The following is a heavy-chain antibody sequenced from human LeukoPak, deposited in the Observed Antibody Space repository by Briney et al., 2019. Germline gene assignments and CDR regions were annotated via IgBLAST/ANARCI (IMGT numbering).Heavy chain of an antibody. J-gene: IGHJ6*03. CDR2: INPNSGGT. CDR3: ASSTPYLSFYYYYMDV. D-gene: IGHD2-21*01. Sequence: GASVKVSCKASGYTFTGYYMHWVRQAPGQGLEWMGWINPNSGGTNYAQKFQGRVTMTRDTSISTAYMELSRLRSDDTAVYYCASSTPYLSFYYYYMDVWGKGTTVTVSS. CDR1: GYTFTGYY. V-gene: IGHV1-2*02.